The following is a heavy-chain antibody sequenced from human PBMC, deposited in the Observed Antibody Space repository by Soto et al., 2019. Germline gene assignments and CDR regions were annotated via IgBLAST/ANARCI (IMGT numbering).Heavy chain of an antibody. CDR1: GFXFSYVW. V-gene: IGHV3-15*07. CDR2: IKSNSDGGTT. Sequence: GGSLXLSCAASGFXFSYVWMNWVRQAPGKGLEWVGRIKSNSDGGTTDYAAPVKGRFSISRDDSENTLYLQMDSLKTEDTAVYFCTTVFRSYDVLTGYYISSGIDPWGQGIQVTVSS. D-gene: IGHD3-9*01. J-gene: IGHJ5*02. CDR3: TTVFRSYDVLTGYYISSGIDP.